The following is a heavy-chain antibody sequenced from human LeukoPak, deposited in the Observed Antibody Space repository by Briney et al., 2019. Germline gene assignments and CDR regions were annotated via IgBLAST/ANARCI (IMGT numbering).Heavy chain of an antibody. D-gene: IGHD4/OR15-4a*01. CDR3: ARDTLGEGEDANYAVYYFDY. Sequence: GGSLRLSCAASGFTFSSYDMHWVRQAPGKGLEWVTFIQYDGSNKYYADSVKGRFTISRDNSKNSLDLQMNSLRAEDTAVYYCARDTLGEGEDANYAVYYFDYWGQGTPVTVSS. J-gene: IGHJ4*02. CDR1: GFTFSSYD. CDR2: IQYDGSNK. V-gene: IGHV3-30*02.